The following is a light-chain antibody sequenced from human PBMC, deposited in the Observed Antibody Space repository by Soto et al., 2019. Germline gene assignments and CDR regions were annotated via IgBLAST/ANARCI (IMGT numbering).Light chain of an antibody. CDR1: TTDVGGYNY. J-gene: IGLJ1*01. CDR3: SSYAGSNNFV. V-gene: IGLV2-8*01. CDR2: EVS. Sequence: QSVLTQPPSASGSPGQSVTFSCTGTTTDVGGYNYVSWYQQHPGKAPKLMISEVSRRPSGVPERFSGSKSGNTASLTVSGLQADDEAHYYCSSYAGSNNFVFGTGTKLTVL.